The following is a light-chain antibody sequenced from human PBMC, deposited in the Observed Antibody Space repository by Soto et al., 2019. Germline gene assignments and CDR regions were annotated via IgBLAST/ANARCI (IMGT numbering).Light chain of an antibody. Sequence: EVVMTQSPATLSGSPGEGAAVSGRASQSVSSKLAWYQQKPGQAPRLLIYGASTRATGIPARFSGSRSGTEFTLIIVILQSEESAVYSGHSSTCYPGTLDRGTKVDIK. CDR2: GAS. CDR1: QSVSSK. J-gene: IGKJ1*01. CDR3: HSSTCYPGT. V-gene: IGKV3-15*01.